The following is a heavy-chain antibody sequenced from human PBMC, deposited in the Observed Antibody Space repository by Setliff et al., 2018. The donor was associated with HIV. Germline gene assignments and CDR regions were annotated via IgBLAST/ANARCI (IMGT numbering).Heavy chain of an antibody. D-gene: IGHD2-8*01. CDR1: GFSLSASGMC. CDR3: ARTNNVYWYFDL. CDR2: IDWDDDK. V-gene: IGHV2-70*11. J-gene: IGHJ2*01. Sequence: SGPTLVNPTQTLPLTCTFSGFSLSASGMCVGGIGQPPGKALEWLARIDWDDDKYYNTSLKTRLTLSKDTSKNQVVLTMTNMDPVDTATYYCARTNNVYWYFDLWGRGTLVTVSS.